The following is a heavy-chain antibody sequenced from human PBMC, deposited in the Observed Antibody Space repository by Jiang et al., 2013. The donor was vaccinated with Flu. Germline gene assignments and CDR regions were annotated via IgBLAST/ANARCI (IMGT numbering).Heavy chain of an antibody. CDR3: ARLSHREGREFLVNYYQGLDV. D-gene: IGHD3-10*01. CDR2: IKQDGSQK. CDR1: GFTFSRYW. V-gene: IGHV3-7*05. Sequence: VQLVESGGSLVQPGGSLRLSCVASGFTFSRYWMSWVRQAPGKGLEWVANIKQDGSQKTYAGFVKGRFTISRDNAKSSLTLQVNSLRADDTAVYYCARLSHREGREFLVNYYQGLDVWGQGTTVTVSS. J-gene: IGHJ6*02.